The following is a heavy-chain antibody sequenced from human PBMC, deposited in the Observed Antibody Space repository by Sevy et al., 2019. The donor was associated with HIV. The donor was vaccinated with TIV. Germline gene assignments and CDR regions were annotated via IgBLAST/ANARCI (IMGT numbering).Heavy chain of an antibody. D-gene: IGHD6-19*01. CDR3: ATPGAGYSVFYYYLAV. CDR1: GGSISSSSYY. CDR2: ISYSGVT. V-gene: IGHV4-39*01. Sequence: SETLSLTCTMSGGSISSSSYYWGWIRQPPGRGLEWIGSISYSGVTHYNPSLSSRVTMSVDTARNQFSLNLNLVTAADTAVYYCATPGAGYSVFYYYLAVWGKGTTVTVSS. J-gene: IGHJ6*03.